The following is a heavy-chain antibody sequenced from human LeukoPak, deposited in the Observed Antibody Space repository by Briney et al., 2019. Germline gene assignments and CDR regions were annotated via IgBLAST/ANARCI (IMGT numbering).Heavy chain of an antibody. Sequence: GGSLRLSCAASGFTFSSYAMSWVRKAPGKGLEWVSAISGSGGSTYYADSVKGRFTISRDNSKNTLYLQMNSLRAEDTAVYYCAKDEEDSSGWFVQYYFDYWGQGTLVTVSS. CDR2: ISGSGGST. J-gene: IGHJ4*02. D-gene: IGHD6-19*01. CDR1: GFTFSSYA. V-gene: IGHV3-23*01. CDR3: AKDEEDSSGWFVQYYFDY.